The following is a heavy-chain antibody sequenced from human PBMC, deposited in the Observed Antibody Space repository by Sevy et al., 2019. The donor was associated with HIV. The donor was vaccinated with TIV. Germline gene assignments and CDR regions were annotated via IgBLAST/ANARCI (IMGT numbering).Heavy chain of an antibody. D-gene: IGHD5-12*01. CDR2: ISTYNSNR. CDR3: ARGISVVPTTVVWFDP. J-gene: IGHJ5*02. Sequence: ASVKVSCKTSGDTFGNYGITWVRQAPGQGLEWMGWISTYNSNRQSAQKFQGRVTMTTDTSTSTAYMELSSLRKDDTAVYYCARGISVVPTTVVWFDPWGQGTLVTVSS. CDR1: GDTFGNYG. V-gene: IGHV1-18*01.